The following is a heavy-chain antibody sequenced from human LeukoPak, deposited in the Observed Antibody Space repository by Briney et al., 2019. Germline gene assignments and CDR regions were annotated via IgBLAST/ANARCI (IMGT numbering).Heavy chain of an antibody. Sequence: GGSLRLSCAASGFPFSSYSMNWVRQAPGKGLEWISYISSRGSATYYADSVEGRFIISRDDAKNALYLKMNSLRAEDTAVYYFAREMEFTGYDFGLDYWGQGTLVTVSS. J-gene: IGHJ4*02. CDR2: ISSRGSAT. D-gene: IGHD3-3*01. CDR1: GFPFSSYS. CDR3: AREMEFTGYDFGLDY. V-gene: IGHV3-48*04.